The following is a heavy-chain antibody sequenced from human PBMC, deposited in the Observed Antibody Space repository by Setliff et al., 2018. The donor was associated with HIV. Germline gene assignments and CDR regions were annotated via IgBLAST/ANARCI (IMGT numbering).Heavy chain of an antibody. V-gene: IGHV4-31*03. D-gene: IGHD7-27*01. CDR2: IYYSGTT. Sequence: SETLSLTCTVSGGSISSGGYYWSWIRQHPGKGLEWIGYIYYSGTTHYNPSLKSRVFISVDTSKNQFSPKLSSVTAADTAVYYCARQPSWGSIDYWGQGTLVTVSS. J-gene: IGHJ4*02. CDR1: GGSISSGGYY. CDR3: ARQPSWGSIDY.